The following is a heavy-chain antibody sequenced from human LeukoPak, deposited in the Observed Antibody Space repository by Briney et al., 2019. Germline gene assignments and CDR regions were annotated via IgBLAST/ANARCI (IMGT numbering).Heavy chain of an antibody. D-gene: IGHD7-27*01. J-gene: IGHJ4*02. V-gene: IGHV1-69*05. CDR3: ATERLGILYYFDY. Sequence: SVKVSCKASGYTFSSYAISWVRQAPGQGLEWMGGIIPIFGTANYAQKFQGRVTITTDESTSTAYMELSSLRSEDTAVYYCATERLGILYYFDYWGQGTLVTVSS. CDR1: GYTFSSYA. CDR2: IIPIFGTA.